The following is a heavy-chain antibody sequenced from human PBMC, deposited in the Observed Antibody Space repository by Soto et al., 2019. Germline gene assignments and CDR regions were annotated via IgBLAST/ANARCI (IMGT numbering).Heavy chain of an antibody. CDR2: ISYDGSNK. D-gene: IGHD6-19*01. CDR1: GFTFSSYG. CDR3: AKDQELGWYTTAITLDY. J-gene: IGHJ4*02. V-gene: IGHV3-30*18. Sequence: GGSLRLSCAASGFTFSSYGMHWVRQAPGKGLEWVAVISYDGSNKYYADSVKGRFTISRDNSKNTLYLQMNSLRAEDTAVYYCAKDQELGWYTTAITLDYWGQGTLVTVSS.